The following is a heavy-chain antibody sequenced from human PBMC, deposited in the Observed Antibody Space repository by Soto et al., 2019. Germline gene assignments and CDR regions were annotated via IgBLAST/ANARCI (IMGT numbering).Heavy chain of an antibody. V-gene: IGHV3-9*01. D-gene: IGHD2-2*01. CDR3: ARDIEGNQLLSDALDF. J-gene: IGHJ3*01. Sequence: ALRIACVSSGLNFDCYAMYWVGQAPWKGLEWVSGISFNSGSLGYAESVKGRFNIYRDNARNSLYLQMNSLRAEDTALYYCARDIEGNQLLSDALDFWAQGTMVTVSS. CDR2: ISFNSGSL. CDR1: GLNFDCYA.